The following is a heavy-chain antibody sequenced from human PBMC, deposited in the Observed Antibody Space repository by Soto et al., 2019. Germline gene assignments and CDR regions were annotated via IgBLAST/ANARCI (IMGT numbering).Heavy chain of an antibody. CDR3: ARVPYDFWSGAHEYYFDY. CDR1: GGSISSGGYY. V-gene: IGHV4-31*03. CDR2: IYYSGST. J-gene: IGHJ4*02. D-gene: IGHD3-3*01. Sequence: QVQLQESRPGLVKPSQTLSLTCTVSGGSISSGGYYWSWIRQHPGKGLEWIGYIYYSGSTYYNPSLKSRVTISVDTSKNQFSLKLSSVTAADTAVYYCARVPYDFWSGAHEYYFDYWGQGTLVTVSS.